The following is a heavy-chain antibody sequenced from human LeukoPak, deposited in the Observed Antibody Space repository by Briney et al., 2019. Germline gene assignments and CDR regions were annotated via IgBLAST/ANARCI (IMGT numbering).Heavy chain of an antibody. CDR2: ISNSGSS. Sequence: PSQTLSLTCRVSGVSINRGGYYWHWIRQLPGKGLEWIGHISNSGSSYYNPSLQSRVTMSADTSRSQFSLYQGSVTAADTAVYYCAGTGYYSPFLDYWGQGTLVTVSS. J-gene: IGHJ4*02. CDR3: AGTGYYSPFLDY. CDR1: GVSINRGGYY. D-gene: IGHD3/OR15-3a*01. V-gene: IGHV4-31*03.